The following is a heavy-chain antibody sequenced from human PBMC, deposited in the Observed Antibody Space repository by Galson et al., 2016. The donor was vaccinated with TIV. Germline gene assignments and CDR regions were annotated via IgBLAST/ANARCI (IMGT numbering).Heavy chain of an antibody. CDR2: ISSDGNII. CDR1: GFTFSSYW. J-gene: IGHJ4*02. D-gene: IGHD1-26*01. V-gene: IGHV3-74*01. Sequence: SLRLSCAASGFTFSSYWMHWVRQVPGKGLVWVSLISSDGNIIRYADSVKGRFTISRDNAKNTLYLQMNSLRAEDTSVYHCALREFDNWGQGTLVTVSS. CDR3: ALREFDN.